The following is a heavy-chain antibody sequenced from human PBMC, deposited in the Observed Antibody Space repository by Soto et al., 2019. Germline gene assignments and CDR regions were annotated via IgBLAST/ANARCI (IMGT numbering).Heavy chain of an antibody. CDR1: GYNFTNFW. V-gene: IGHV5-51*01. CDR3: AAGYSTCLDAFDI. D-gene: IGHD2-8*01. J-gene: IGHJ3*02. Sequence: GESLKISCKGSGYNFTNFWIGWVRQMPGKGLEWMGMIFPGDSDTKSSPSLEGQITMSVDKSDSSAYLQWRSLKASDTAIYYCAAGYSTCLDAFDIWGQGTMVTVS. CDR2: IFPGDSDT.